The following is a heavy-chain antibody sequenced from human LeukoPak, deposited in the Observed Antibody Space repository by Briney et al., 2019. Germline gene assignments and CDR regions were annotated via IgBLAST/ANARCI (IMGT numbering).Heavy chain of an antibody. CDR3: ARDGDIVVVPAAFEGYFDY. CDR1: GFTFSSYS. V-gene: IGHV3-21*01. J-gene: IGHJ4*02. CDR2: ISSSSSYI. Sequence: GGSLRLSCAASGFTFSSYSMNWVRQAPGKGLEWVSSISSSSSYIYYADSVKGRFTISRDNAKNSLYLQMNSLRVEDTAVYYCARDGDIVVVPAAFEGYFDYWGQGTLVTVSS. D-gene: IGHD2-2*01.